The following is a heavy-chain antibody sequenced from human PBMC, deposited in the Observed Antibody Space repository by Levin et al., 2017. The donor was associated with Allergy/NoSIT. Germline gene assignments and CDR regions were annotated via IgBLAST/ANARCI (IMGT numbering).Heavy chain of an antibody. D-gene: IGHD4-17*01. J-gene: IGHJ4*02. CDR1: VASVSTTYYS. V-gene: IGHV4-39*01. CDR2: VSSDGAT. CDR3: ARHWGFNYGTLDF. Sequence: SETLSLTCSVSVASVSTTYYSWAWVRQPPGTGLEWLGSVSSDGATYYNPSLKSRLTMSVDTSNNQFSLNLNSVTATDTAVYHCARHWGFNYGTLDFWSQGTLVTVSS.